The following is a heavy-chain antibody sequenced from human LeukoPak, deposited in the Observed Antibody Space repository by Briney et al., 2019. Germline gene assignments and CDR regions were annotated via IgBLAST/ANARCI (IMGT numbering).Heavy chain of an antibody. D-gene: IGHD6-6*01. CDR1: GYTFTGYY. CDR3: ARRIGSSSSH. CDR2: INPNSGGT. V-gene: IGHV1-2*02. Sequence: ASVKVSCKASGYTFTGYYMHWARQAPGQGLEWMGWINPNSGGTNYAQKFQGRVTMTRDTSISTAYMELSRLRSDDTAVYYCARRIGSSSSHWGQGTLVTVSS. J-gene: IGHJ4*02.